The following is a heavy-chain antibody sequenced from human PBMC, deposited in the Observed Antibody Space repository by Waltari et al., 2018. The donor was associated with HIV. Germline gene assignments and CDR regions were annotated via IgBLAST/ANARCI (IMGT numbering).Heavy chain of an antibody. V-gene: IGHV3-53*01. J-gene: IGHJ4*02. CDR3: ARALTRGLWDS. D-gene: IGHD2-2*01. Sequence: RFTTSRDESKNMLYLQMNSLRAEDTAVYYCARALTRGLWDSWGQGTLVSVSS.